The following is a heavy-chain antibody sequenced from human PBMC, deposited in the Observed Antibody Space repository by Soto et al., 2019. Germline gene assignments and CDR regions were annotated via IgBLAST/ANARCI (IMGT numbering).Heavy chain of an antibody. CDR2: ITSGSTTI. CDR3: ARSCSGGGCYRQIDY. CDR1: GFTFTSHS. V-gene: IGHV3-48*02. J-gene: IGHJ4*02. Sequence: GGSLRLSCAASGFTFTSHSMNWVRQVPGRGLEWISYITSGSTTIYYGDSVKGRFTISRDNAKNSVYLQMSSLRDEDTAVYYCARSCSGGGCYRQIDYWGQGTLVTVSS. D-gene: IGHD2-15*01.